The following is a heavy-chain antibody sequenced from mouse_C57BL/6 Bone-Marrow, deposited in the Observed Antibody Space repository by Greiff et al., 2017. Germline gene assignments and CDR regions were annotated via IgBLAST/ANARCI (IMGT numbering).Heavy chain of an antibody. CDR1: GYTFTSYG. V-gene: IGHV1-81*01. CDR3: ARQWLPGDY. D-gene: IGHD2-2*01. Sequence: VHLVESGAELARPGASVKLSCKASGYTFTSYGISWVKQRTGQGLEWIGEIYPRSGNTYYNEKFKGKATLTADKSSSTAYMELRSLTSEDSAVYFCARQWLPGDYWGQGTTLTVSS. CDR2: IYPRSGNT. J-gene: IGHJ2*01.